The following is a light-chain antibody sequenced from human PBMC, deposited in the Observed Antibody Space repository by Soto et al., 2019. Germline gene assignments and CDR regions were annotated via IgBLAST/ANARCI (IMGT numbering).Light chain of an antibody. CDR1: QSISSW. CDR3: QQYESYSPLT. J-gene: IGKJ4*01. V-gene: IGKV1-5*03. CDR2: KVS. Sequence: DIQMTQSPSTLSASVGDRVTITCRASQSISSWLAWYQKKPGKAPKLLIYKVSGLESGVPSRFSGSGSGTDFFLTISSLQPDDFATYYCQQYESYSPLTFGGGTKGDIK.